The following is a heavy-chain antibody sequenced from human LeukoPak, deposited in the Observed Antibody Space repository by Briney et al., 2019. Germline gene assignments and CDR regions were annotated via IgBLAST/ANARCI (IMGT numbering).Heavy chain of an antibody. CDR2: IYYSGRT. J-gene: IGHJ4*02. V-gene: IGHV4-59*08. Sequence: SETLSLTCTVSGGSISSDYWSWIRQPPGKGLEWIGYIYYSGRTYYNPSLKSRITISVDTSKNQFSLKLSSVTAADTAVYYCARHGVGATSPHFDYWGQGTLVTVSS. CDR3: ARHGVGATSPHFDY. D-gene: IGHD1-26*01. CDR1: GGSISSDY.